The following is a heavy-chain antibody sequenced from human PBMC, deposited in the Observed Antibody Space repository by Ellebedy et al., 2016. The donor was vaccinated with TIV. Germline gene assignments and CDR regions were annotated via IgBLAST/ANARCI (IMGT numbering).Heavy chain of an antibody. CDR3: AKDSYCSTSSCYGAPHFDS. Sequence: GESLKISCAASGFTFSSYNMNWVRQAPGKGLEWVSGLSDSGGSTHYADSVRGRFTVARDNSKNTLDLQMNSLRAEDTAVYYCAKDSYCSTSSCYGAPHFDSWGQGTLVTVSS. CDR1: GFTFSSYN. V-gene: IGHV3-23*01. J-gene: IGHJ4*02. CDR2: LSDSGGST. D-gene: IGHD2-2*01.